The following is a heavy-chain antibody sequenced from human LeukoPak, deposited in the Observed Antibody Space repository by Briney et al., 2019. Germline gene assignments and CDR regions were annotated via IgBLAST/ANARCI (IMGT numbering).Heavy chain of an antibody. J-gene: IGHJ4*02. CDR1: GGSISSSSYY. CDR2: IYYSGST. CDR3: ARWGYCSGGTCYNGASDY. Sequence: SETLSLTCTVSGGSISSSSYYWGWIRQPPGKGLEWIGSIYYSGSTNYNPSLKSRVTISVDTSKNQFSLKLSSVTAADTAVYYCARWGYCSGGTCYNGASDYWGQGTLVTVSS. D-gene: IGHD2-15*01. V-gene: IGHV4-39*07.